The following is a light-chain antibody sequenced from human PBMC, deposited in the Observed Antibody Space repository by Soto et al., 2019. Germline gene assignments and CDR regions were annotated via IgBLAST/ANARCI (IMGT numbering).Light chain of an antibody. CDR3: QHYNSYSEA. CDR1: QTISSC. V-gene: IGKV1-5*03. Sequence: DIQMTQSPSTLSGSVGDRATITCRASQTISSCLAWYQQKPGKAPKLLIYKASTLKSGVPSRFSGSGSGTEFTLTISSLQPDDFAAYYCQHYNSYSEAFGQGTKVEVK. CDR2: KAS. J-gene: IGKJ1*01.